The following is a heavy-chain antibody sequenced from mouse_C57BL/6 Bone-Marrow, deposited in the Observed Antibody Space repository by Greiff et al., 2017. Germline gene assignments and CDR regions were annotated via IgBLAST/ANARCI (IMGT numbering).Heavy chain of an antibody. CDR1: GFKFNGYW. Sequence: VQLQQSGAELMKPGASVKLSCTASGFKFNGYWIEWVKQRPGHGLEWIGEIFPGGGRTNYNANFKGKATFTADTSSNTAYMPLSRLTTEDSAIYYCAKDCYGSSSYYFDYWGQGTSLTVSS. CDR2: IFPGGGRT. J-gene: IGHJ2*02. V-gene: IGHV1-9*01. CDR3: AKDCYGSSSYYFDY. D-gene: IGHD1-1*01.